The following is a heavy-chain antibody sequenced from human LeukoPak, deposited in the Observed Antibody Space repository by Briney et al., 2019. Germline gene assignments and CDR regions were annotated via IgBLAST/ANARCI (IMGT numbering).Heavy chain of an antibody. CDR3: AKDIGIAVAGEAAFFDY. V-gene: IGHV3-9*01. D-gene: IGHD6-19*01. CDR2: ISWNSGSI. CDR1: GFTFDDYA. J-gene: IGHJ4*02. Sequence: GRSLRLSCAASGFTFDDYAMHWVRQAPGKGLEWVSGISWNSGSIGYADSVKGRFTISRDNAKNSLYLQMNSLRAEDTALYYCAKDIGIAVAGEAAFFDYWGQGTLVTVSS.